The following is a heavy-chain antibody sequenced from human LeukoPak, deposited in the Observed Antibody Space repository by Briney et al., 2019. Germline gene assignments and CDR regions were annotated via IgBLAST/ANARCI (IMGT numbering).Heavy chain of an antibody. D-gene: IGHD3-9*01. J-gene: IGHJ4*02. V-gene: IGHV3-23*01. CDR1: GFTLSNYA. CDR2: ITGGGSGI. CDR3: AKWGDYDVLTGYYVSDY. Sequence: QPGASLRLSCAASGFTLSNYAMSWVRQAPGKGLEWVSAITGGGSGIYYADSMKSRFTISRDNSKNTLYLQINSLRAEDTAVYYCAKWGDYDVLTGYYVSDYWGQGTLVTVSS.